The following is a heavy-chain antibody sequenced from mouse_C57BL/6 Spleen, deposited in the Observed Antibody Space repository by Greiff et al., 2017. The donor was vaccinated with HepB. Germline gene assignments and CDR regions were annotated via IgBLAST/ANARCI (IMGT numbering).Heavy chain of an antibody. J-gene: IGHJ1*03. CDR3: TTGYYSNHWYFDV. CDR1: GFNIKDYY. Sequence: EVKLVESGAELVRPGASVKLSCTASGFNIKDYYMHWVKQRPEQGLEWIGRIDPEDGDTEYAPKFQGKATMTADTSSNTAYLQLSSLTSEDTAVYYCTTGYYSNHWYFDVWATGTTVTVSS. D-gene: IGHD2-5*01. CDR2: IDPEDGDT. V-gene: IGHV14-1*01.